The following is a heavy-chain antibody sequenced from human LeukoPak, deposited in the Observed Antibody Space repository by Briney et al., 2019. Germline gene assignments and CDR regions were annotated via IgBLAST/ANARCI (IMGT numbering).Heavy chain of an antibody. CDR1: GGTFSSYA. D-gene: IGHD1-26*01. Sequence: GASVKVSCKASGGTFSSYAISWVRQAPGQGLEWMGRIIPILGIANYAQKFQGRVTITADKSTSTAYMELSSLRSEDTAVYYCARDSEVGATAPDAFDIWGQGTMVTVSS. CDR2: IIPILGIA. J-gene: IGHJ3*02. V-gene: IGHV1-69*04. CDR3: ARDSEVGATAPDAFDI.